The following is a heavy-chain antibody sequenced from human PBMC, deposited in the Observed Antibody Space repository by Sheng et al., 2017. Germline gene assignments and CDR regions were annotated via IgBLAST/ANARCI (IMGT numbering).Heavy chain of an antibody. CDR3: VKGTSTSAVAVIFDS. V-gene: IGHV3-23*01. Sequence: EVQLLESGGGLLQPGGSLRLSCEASGFAFSSYAMNWVRRAPGKGLEWVSVISGSGGNTYYADSVKGRFTISRDNSMNTLYLQMTSLRAEDTAIYYCVKGTSTSAVAVIFDSWGQGTLVTVSS. J-gene: IGHJ4*02. D-gene: IGHD6-19*01. CDR1: GFAFSSYA. CDR2: ISGSGGNT.